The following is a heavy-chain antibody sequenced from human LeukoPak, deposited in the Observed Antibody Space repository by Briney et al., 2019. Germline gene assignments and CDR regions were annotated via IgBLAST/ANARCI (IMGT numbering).Heavy chain of an antibody. D-gene: IGHD2-2*01. CDR2: IIPIFGTA. CDR3: ARLYQLDWFDP. Sequence: ASVKVSCKASGGTFSGYAISWVRQAPGQGLEWMGGIIPIFGTANYAQKFQGRVTITADESTSTAYMELSSLRSDDTAVYYCARLYQLDWFDPWGQGTLVTVSS. J-gene: IGHJ5*02. V-gene: IGHV1-69*13. CDR1: GGTFSGYA.